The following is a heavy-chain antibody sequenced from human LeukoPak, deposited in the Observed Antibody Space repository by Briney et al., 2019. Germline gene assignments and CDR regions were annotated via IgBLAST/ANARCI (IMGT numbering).Heavy chain of an antibody. J-gene: IGHJ4*02. D-gene: IGHD4-17*01. Sequence: PSETLSLTCAVYGGSFSGYYWSWIRQPPGKGLEWIGEINHSGSTNYSPSLKSRVTISVDTSKNQFSLKLSSVTAADTAVYYCARGSEEMTTVTEHPKSCYFDYWGQGTLVTVSS. CDR2: INHSGST. CDR1: GGSFSGYY. V-gene: IGHV4-34*01. CDR3: ARGSEEMTTVTEHPKSCYFDY.